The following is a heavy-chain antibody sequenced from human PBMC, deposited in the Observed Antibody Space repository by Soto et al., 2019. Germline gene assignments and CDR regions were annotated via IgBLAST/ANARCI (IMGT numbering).Heavy chain of an antibody. J-gene: IGHJ3*02. D-gene: IGHD3-22*01. Sequence: ESGGGLVKPGGSLRLSCAASGFTFSSYSMNWVRQAPGKGLEWVSSISSSSSYIYYADSVKGRFTISRDNAKNSLYLQMNSLRAEDTAVYYCARDGGKNYYDSSGYSDVFDIWGQGTMVTVSS. V-gene: IGHV3-21*01. CDR2: ISSSSSYI. CDR1: GFTFSSYS. CDR3: ARDGGKNYYDSSGYSDVFDI.